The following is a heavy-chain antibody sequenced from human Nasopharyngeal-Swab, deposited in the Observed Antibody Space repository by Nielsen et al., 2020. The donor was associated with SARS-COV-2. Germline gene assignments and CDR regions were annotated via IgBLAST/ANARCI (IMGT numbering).Heavy chain of an antibody. Sequence: GESLKISCAASGFSFTASAINWVRQDSGKGLEWVGRIRSKPNNYATSYGVSVRGRFTISRDDSTNTAYLQMKSLKTEDTAVYYCARVDPASGSYYDAIDIWGRGTMVTVSS. CDR2: IRSKPNNYAT. V-gene: IGHV3-73*01. J-gene: IGHJ3*02. CDR1: GFSFTASA. D-gene: IGHD3-10*01. CDR3: ARVDPASGSYYDAIDI.